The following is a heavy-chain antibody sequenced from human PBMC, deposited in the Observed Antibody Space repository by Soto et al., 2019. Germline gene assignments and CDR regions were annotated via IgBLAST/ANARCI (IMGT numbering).Heavy chain of an antibody. CDR1: GGSFSGYY. D-gene: IGHD2-2*01. J-gene: IGHJ5*02. CDR3: ARGLRDRVVPAATGWFDP. V-gene: IGHV4-34*01. CDR2: INHSGST. Sequence: QVQLQQWGAGLLKPSETLSLTCAVYGGSFSGYYWSWIRQPPGKGLEWIGEINHSGSTNYNPSLKSRVTISEATTKNQFSLKLSAVTAADAAVYYGARGLRDRVVPAATGWFDPWGQGTLVTVSS.